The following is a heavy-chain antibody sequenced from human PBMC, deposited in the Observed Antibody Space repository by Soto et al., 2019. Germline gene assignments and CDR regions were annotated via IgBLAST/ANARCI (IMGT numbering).Heavy chain of an antibody. CDR2: VYHTGRT. CDR1: GGSFKSGSYS. D-gene: IGHD3-3*01. J-gene: IGHJ4*02. CDR3: ARDFAYLDS. Sequence: QVQLQESGPGLVKPSETLSLTCTVSGGSFKSGSYSWSWIRQPPGKGLEWIGYVYHTGRTSYNPTLKSRVSISMDTSKNQFSLNLDSVTAADTAVDVCARDFAYLDSWGQGTLVTVSS. V-gene: IGHV4-61*01.